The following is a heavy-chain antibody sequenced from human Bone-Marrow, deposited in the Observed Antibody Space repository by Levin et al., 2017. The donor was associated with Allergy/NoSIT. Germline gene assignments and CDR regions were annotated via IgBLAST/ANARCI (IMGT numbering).Heavy chain of an antibody. CDR2: ISNDSSYK. Sequence: GESLKISCTASGFTFSSSSMNWVRLVPGKGLEWVSYISNDSSYKRYSDSVRGRFTVSRDNAKNSLSLHMDSLRAEDTAVYYCARDLLPANWNNHYYGLDVWGLGTTVTVSS. CDR1: GFTFSSSS. V-gene: IGHV3-21*01. J-gene: IGHJ6*02. CDR3: ARDLLPANWNNHYYGLDV. D-gene: IGHD1/OR15-1a*01.